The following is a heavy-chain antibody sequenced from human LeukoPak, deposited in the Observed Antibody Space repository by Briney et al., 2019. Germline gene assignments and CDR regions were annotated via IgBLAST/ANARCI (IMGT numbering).Heavy chain of an antibody. J-gene: IGHJ4*02. Sequence: SQTLSLTCDISGDSVSSNSAAWNWIRQSPLRGLEWLGRTYYRSKWYNDYAASVKSRITINPDTSKNQFSLQLNSVTPEDTAVYYCTRGAPVGSSREFDYWGQGTLVTVSS. CDR2: TYYRSKWYN. V-gene: IGHV6-1*01. CDR3: TRGAPVGSSREFDY. CDR1: GDSVSSNSAA. D-gene: IGHD5-24*01.